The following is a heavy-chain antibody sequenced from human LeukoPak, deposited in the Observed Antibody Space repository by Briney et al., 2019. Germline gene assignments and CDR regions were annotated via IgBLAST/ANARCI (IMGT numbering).Heavy chain of an antibody. J-gene: IGHJ4*02. CDR2: ITSSSSTI. D-gene: IGHD5-12*01. Sequence: GGSLRLSCAASGFTVSSNYMSWVRQAPGKGLEWVSYITSSSSTIYNADSVKGRFTISRDNAKNTLYLQMNSLRDEDTAVYYCASPHSGYGWGQGTLVTVSS. V-gene: IGHV3-48*02. CDR1: GFTVSSNY. CDR3: ASPHSGYG.